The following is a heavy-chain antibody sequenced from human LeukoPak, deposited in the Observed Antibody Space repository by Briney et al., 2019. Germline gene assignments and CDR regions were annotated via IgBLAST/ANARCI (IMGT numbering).Heavy chain of an antibody. D-gene: IGHD5-18*01. CDR1: GGSISSGSYY. Sequence: PSETLSLTCTVSGGSISSGSYYWSWLRQPAGKGLEWIGRIYTSGSTNYNPSLKSRVTISVDTSKNQFSLKLSSVTAADTAVYYCARTPRRGYSYENAFDIWGQGTMVTVSS. J-gene: IGHJ3*02. V-gene: IGHV4-61*02. CDR2: IYTSGST. CDR3: ARTPRRGYSYENAFDI.